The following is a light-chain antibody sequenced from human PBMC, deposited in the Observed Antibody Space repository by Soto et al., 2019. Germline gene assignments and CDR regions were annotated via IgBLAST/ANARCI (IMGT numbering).Light chain of an antibody. J-gene: IGKJ1*01. CDR2: GAS. V-gene: IGKV3-15*01. CDR3: QHYHNWPPWT. Sequence: EIVMTQSPATLSVSPGERATLSCRASQSVSSNLAWYQHKPGQAPRLLIFGASTRATGIPARFSGSGSGTDFTLTISSLQSEVFAFYYCQHYHNWPPWTFGQGTKVEIK. CDR1: QSVSSN.